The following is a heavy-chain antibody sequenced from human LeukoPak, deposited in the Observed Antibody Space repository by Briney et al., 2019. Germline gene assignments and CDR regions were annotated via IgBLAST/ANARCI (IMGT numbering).Heavy chain of an antibody. CDR2: INHDGSEK. D-gene: IGHD5-24*01. Sequence: PGGSLRLSCAASGFAFSSYWMSWVRQATGKGLEWVADINHDGSEKYYVDSVKGRFTISRDNAKNSLYMQMNSLRVEDTAVYYCARDPSRRYDYWGQGTLVTVFS. CDR3: ARDPSRRYDY. V-gene: IGHV3-7*01. J-gene: IGHJ4*02. CDR1: GFAFSSYW.